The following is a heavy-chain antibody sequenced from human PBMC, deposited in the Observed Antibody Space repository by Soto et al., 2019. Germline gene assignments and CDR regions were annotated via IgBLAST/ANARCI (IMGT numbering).Heavy chain of an antibody. CDR2: ITTHNGNT. Sequence: QVQLVQSGAEVRRPGASVKVSCKASGDTLNTFDISWVRQAPGQGPEWMAWITTHNGNTNFAQKFRGRVTLTADTSVDTAFMEIRNLRTDDTGVYFCAQFNCTRSGDNYFYHMAVWGEGTKVTVSS. CDR3: AQFNCTRSGDNYFYHMAV. J-gene: IGHJ6*03. D-gene: IGHD1-1*01. CDR1: GDTLNTFD. V-gene: IGHV1-18*04.